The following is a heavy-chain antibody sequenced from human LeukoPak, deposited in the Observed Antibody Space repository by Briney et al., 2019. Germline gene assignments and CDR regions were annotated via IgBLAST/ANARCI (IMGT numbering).Heavy chain of an antibody. V-gene: IGHV5-51*01. J-gene: IGHJ4*02. CDR2: IYPSDSDT. CDR3: ARAPGMSSYYFDY. Sequence: GESLKISCKASGYSFTNYWIGWVRQMPGKGLEWMGIIYPSDSDTRYSPSFEGQVTISADKSISTAYLQWSSLKASDTAMYYCARAPGMSSYYFDYWGQGTQVTVSS. CDR1: GYSFTNYW. D-gene: IGHD2-21*01.